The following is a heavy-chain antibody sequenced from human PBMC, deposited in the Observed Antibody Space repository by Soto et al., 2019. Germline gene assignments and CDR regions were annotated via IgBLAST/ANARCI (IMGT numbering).Heavy chain of an antibody. J-gene: IGHJ4*02. D-gene: IGHD6-19*01. V-gene: IGHV1-18*01. CDR2: ISAYNGNT. Sequence: SVEVSCKAPVYTFTSYGISWVRQAPGQGLEWMGWISAYNGNTNYAQKLQGRVTMTTDTSTSTAYMELRSLRSDDTAVYYCERAAVAGTPDYWGQGTLVTASS. CDR3: ERAAVAGTPDY. CDR1: VYTFTSYG.